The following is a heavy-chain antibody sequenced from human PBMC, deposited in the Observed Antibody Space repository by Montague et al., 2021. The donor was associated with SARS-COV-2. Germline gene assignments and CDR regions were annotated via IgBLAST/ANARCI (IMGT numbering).Heavy chain of an antibody. CDR1: GGSVSSSGYY. CDR3: ARHRRGVVVVIDANWFDP. V-gene: IGHV4-39*01. Sequence: SETLSLTCTVSGGSVSSSGYYWGWIRQPPGKGLEWIGSIYFSGSPYYNPSLKSRVSISVDTSKNQFSLRLSSVTSADTAVYYCARHRRGVVVVIDANWFDPWGQGTLVTVSS. J-gene: IGHJ5*02. D-gene: IGHD2-21*01. CDR2: IYFSGSP.